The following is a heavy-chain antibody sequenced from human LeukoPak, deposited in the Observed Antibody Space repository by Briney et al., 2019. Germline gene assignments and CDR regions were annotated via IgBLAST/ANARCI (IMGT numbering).Heavy chain of an antibody. CDR2: IYTGGST. CDR3: ARIDYSSGVNMDY. V-gene: IGHV4-4*07. CDR1: GGSISSYY. Sequence: SETLSLTCTVSGGSISSYYWSWIRQPAEKGLEWIGRIYTGGSTNYNPSLKSRVTISADTSASQCSLKLSSVTAADTAVYYCARIDYSSGVNMDYWGQGTLVTVSS. D-gene: IGHD6-19*01. J-gene: IGHJ4*02.